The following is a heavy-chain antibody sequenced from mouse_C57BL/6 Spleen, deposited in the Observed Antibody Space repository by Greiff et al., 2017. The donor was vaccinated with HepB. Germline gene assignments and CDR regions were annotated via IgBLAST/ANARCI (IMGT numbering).Heavy chain of an antibody. J-gene: IGHJ2*01. CDR1: GYAFTNYL. Sequence: QVQLKQSGAELVRPGTSVKVSCKASGYAFTNYLIEWVKQRPGQGLEWIGVINPGSGGTNYNEKFKGKATLTADKSSSTAYMQLSSLTSEDSAVYFCARSASLLSLDYWGQGTTLTVSS. V-gene: IGHV1-54*01. CDR2: INPGSGGT. CDR3: ARSASLLSLDY. D-gene: IGHD2-10*01.